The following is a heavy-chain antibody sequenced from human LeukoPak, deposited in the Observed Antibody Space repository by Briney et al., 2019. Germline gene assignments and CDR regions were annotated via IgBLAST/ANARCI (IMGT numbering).Heavy chain of an antibody. CDR3: ARAAGYSSSWYRDYFDY. CDR1: GGSFSGYY. CDR2: INHSGST. D-gene: IGHD6-13*01. V-gene: IGHV4-34*01. J-gene: IGHJ4*02. Sequence: PSETLSLTCAVYGGSFSGYYWSWIRQPPGKGLEWIGEINHSGSTNYNPSLKSRVTLSVDTSKNQFSLKLSSVTAADTAVYYCARAAGYSSSWYRDYFDYWGQGTLVTVSS.